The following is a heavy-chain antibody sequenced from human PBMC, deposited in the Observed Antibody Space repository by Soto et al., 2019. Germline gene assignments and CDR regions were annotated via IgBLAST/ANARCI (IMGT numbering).Heavy chain of an antibody. Sequence: SVKVSCKASGGTFSSYAISWVRQAPGQGLEWMGGINPIFGTANYAQKFQGRVTITADESTSTAYMELSSLRSEDTAEYYCARTTVTRYYFDYWGQGTLVTVSS. V-gene: IGHV1-69*13. CDR2: INPIFGTA. J-gene: IGHJ4*02. D-gene: IGHD4-17*01. CDR3: ARTTVTRYYFDY. CDR1: GGTFSSYA.